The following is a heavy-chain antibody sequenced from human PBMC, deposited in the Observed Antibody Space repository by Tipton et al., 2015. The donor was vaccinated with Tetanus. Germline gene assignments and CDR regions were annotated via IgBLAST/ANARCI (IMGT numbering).Heavy chain of an antibody. D-gene: IGHD1-26*01. CDR2: IYHSGDT. CDR1: GGSISSTNW. Sequence: TLSLTCAVSGGSISSTNWWSWVRQPPGKGLEGIGEIYHSGDTNYNPSLKSRVSISVNTSMNSFSLNLSSVTAADTAVYYCARDGSGFGGSYDYWGQGPLVTVSS. V-gene: IGHV4-4*02. CDR3: ARDGSGFGGSYDY. J-gene: IGHJ4*02.